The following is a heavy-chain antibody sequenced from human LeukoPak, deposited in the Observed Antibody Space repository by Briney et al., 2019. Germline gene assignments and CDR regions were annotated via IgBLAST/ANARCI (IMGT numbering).Heavy chain of an antibody. V-gene: IGHV4-34*01. CDR1: GGSFSGYY. CDR3: ARKYGSGSYYKSSPYNWFDP. J-gene: IGHJ5*02. Sequence: SETLSLTCAVYGGSFSGYYWSWIRQPPGKGLEWIGEINHSGSTNYNPSLKSRVTISVDTSKNQFSLKLSSVTAADTAVYYCARKYGSGSYYKSSPYNWFDPWGQGTLVTVSS. CDR2: INHSGST. D-gene: IGHD3-10*01.